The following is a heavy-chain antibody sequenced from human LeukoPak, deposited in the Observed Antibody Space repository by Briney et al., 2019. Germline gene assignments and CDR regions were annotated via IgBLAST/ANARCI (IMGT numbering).Heavy chain of an antibody. V-gene: IGHV4-4*02. CDR1: GGSISSSNW. J-gene: IGHJ4*02. Sequence: PSETLSLTCAVSGGSISSSNWWSWVRQPPGKGLEWIGEIYHSRGTNYNPSLKSRVTISVDKSKNQFSLKLSSVTAADTAVYYCARVIRYGNALNYDILTGYPYYFDYWGQGTLVTVSS. D-gene: IGHD3-9*01. CDR2: IYHSRGT. CDR3: ARVIRYGNALNYDILTGYPYYFDY.